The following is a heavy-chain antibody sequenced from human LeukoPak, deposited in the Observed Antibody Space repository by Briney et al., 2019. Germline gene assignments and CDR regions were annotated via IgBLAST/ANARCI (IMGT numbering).Heavy chain of an antibody. V-gene: IGHV1-69*06. CDR1: GYTFTSYG. J-gene: IGHJ6*03. Sequence: SVKVSCKASGYTFTSYGISWVRQAPGQGLEWMGGIIPIFGTANYAQKFQGRVTITADKSTSTAYMELSSLRSEDTAVYYCARGRGGKYCSGGSCYSYDYYYYYMDVWGKGTTVTVSS. CDR2: IIPIFGTA. D-gene: IGHD2-15*01. CDR3: ARGRGGKYCSGGSCYSYDYYYYYMDV.